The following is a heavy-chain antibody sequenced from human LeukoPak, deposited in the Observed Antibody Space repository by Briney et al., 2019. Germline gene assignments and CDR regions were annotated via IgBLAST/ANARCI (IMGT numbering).Heavy chain of an antibody. V-gene: IGHV6-1*01. D-gene: IGHD3-10*01. CDR3: ARSPYASGDSHFDY. CDR1: GDSVSSKTAA. Sequence: SQTLSLTCAISGDSVSSKTAAWNWIRRSPSRGLEWLGRTYYRSKWYNDYAVSVKSRITINPDTSKNQFSLQLNSVTPEDTAVYYCARSPYASGDSHFDYWGQGTLVTVSS. CDR2: TYYRSKWYN. J-gene: IGHJ4*02.